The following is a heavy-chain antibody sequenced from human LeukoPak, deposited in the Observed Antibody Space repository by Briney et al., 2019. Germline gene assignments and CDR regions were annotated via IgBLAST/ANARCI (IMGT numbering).Heavy chain of an antibody. V-gene: IGHV3-21*01. CDR1: GFTFSSYS. CDR2: ISSSSSYI. D-gene: IGHD3-22*01. Sequence: PGGSLRLSCAASGFTFSSYSMNWVRQAPGKGLEWVSSISSSSSYIYYADSVKGRFTISRDNAKNSLYLQMNSLRAEDTAVYYCARDSDYYDSSELYYFDYWGQGTLVTVSS. CDR3: ARDSDYYDSSELYYFDY. J-gene: IGHJ4*02.